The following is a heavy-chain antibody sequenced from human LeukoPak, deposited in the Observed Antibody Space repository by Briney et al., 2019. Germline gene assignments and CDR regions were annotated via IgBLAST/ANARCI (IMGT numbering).Heavy chain of an antibody. V-gene: IGHV1-2*02. Sequence: GASVRVSCKASGYTFTDYYMHWVRQAPGQGLEWIAWINPNDGYKNYAQKFQGRVTITRDTSISTAHMEVSRLRSDDTAVYYCARANFLYCSSTTCLFDYWGQGTLVTVSS. CDR1: GYTFTDYY. CDR2: INPNDGYK. J-gene: IGHJ4*02. CDR3: ARANFLYCSSTTCLFDY. D-gene: IGHD2-2*01.